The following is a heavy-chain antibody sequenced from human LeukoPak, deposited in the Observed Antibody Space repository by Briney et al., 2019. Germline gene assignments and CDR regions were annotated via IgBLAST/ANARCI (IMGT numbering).Heavy chain of an antibody. CDR3: ARDLRGIVVVTASDY. V-gene: IGHV3-74*01. D-gene: IGHD2-21*02. CDR2: VNTDGSST. CDR1: GFTFISYW. Sequence: GGSLSLYCAASGFTFISYWMHWVRQAPGKGLVWVSRVNTDGSSTTYADSVKGRFTISRDNAKNTLYLQMNSLRAEDTAVYYCARDLRGIVVVTASDYWGQGTILTVSS. J-gene: IGHJ4*02.